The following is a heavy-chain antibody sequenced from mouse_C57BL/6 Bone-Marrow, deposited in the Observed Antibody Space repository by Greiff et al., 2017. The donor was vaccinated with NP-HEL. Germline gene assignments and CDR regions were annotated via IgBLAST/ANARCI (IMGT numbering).Heavy chain of an antibody. CDR2: IRLKSDNYAT. CDR1: GFTFSNYW. CDR3: TGPWFAY. V-gene: IGHV6-3*01. Sequence: EVKLMESGGGLVQPGGSMKLSCVASGFTFSNYWMNWVRQSPEKGLEWVAQIRLKSDNYATHYAESVKGRFTISRDDSKNSVYLQMNNLRAEDTGIYYCTGPWFAYWGQGTLVTVSA. J-gene: IGHJ3*01.